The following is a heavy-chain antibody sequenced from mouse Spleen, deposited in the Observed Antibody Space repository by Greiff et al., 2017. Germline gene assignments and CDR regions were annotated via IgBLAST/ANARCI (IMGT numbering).Heavy chain of an antibody. Sequence: VESGGGLVQPGGSRKLSCAASGFTFSSFGMHWVRQAPEKGLEWVAYISSGSSTIYYADTVKGRFTISRDNPKNTLFLQMTSLRSEDTAMYYCARSGFAYWGQGTLVTVSA. V-gene: IGHV5-17*02. CDR3: ARSGFAY. CDR1: GFTFSSFG. J-gene: IGHJ3*01. CDR2: ISSGSSTI.